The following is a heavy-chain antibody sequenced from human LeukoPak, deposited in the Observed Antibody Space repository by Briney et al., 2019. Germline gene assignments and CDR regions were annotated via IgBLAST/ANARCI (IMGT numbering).Heavy chain of an antibody. V-gene: IGHV3-23*01. CDR2: ISGSGGST. CDR1: GFTFSGYA. CDR3: AKGEIEYQLPHVTSY. D-gene: IGHD2-2*01. Sequence: GGSLRLSCAASGFTFSGYAMSWVRQAPGKGLEWVSAISGSGGSTYYADSVKGRFTISRDNSKNTLYPQMNSLRAEDTAVYYCAKGEIEYQLPHVTSYWGQGTLVTVSS. J-gene: IGHJ4*02.